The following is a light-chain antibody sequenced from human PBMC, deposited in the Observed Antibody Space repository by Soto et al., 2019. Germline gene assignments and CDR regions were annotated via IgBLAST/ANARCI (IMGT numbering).Light chain of an antibody. CDR3: AAWDDSLGYV. V-gene: IGLV1-44*01. Sequence: QPVLTQPPSASGTPGQRVTISCSGSSSNIGSNTVNWYQQLPGTAPKLLIYSNNQRPSGVADRFSGSKSGTSASLAISGLHSEDEGDYYCAAWDDSLGYVFGTGTKLTVL. CDR2: SNN. J-gene: IGLJ1*01. CDR1: SSNIGSNT.